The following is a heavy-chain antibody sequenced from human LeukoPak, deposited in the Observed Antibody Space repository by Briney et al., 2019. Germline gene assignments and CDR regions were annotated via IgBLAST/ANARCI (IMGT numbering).Heavy chain of an antibody. CDR1: GFTFSSYA. V-gene: IGHV3-20*04. CDR3: ARGFRNGPFDC. J-gene: IGHJ4*02. CDR2: INRNGGST. D-gene: IGHD2-8*01. Sequence: PGGSLRLSCAASGFTFSSYAMSWVRQAPGKGLEWVSGINRNGGSTDYADSVKGRFTISRDNAKNSHFLQMNSLRVEDTALYYCARGFRNGPFDCWGQGTLVTVSS.